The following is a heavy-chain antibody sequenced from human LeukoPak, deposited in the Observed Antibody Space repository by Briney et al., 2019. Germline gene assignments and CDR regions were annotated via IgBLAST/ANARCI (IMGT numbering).Heavy chain of an antibody. V-gene: IGHV4-34*01. Sequence: PSETLSLTCAVYGGSFSGYYWGWIRQPPGKGLEWIGSIYYSGSTYYNPSLKSRVTISVDTSKNQFSLKLSSVTAADTAVYYCARGNSSSWYVGPSDYWGQGTLVTVSS. CDR2: IYYSGST. J-gene: IGHJ4*02. CDR3: ARGNSSSWYVGPSDY. CDR1: GGSFSGYY. D-gene: IGHD6-13*01.